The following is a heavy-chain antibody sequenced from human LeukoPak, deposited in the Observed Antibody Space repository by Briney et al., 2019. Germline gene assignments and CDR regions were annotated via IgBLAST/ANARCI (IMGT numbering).Heavy chain of an antibody. J-gene: IGHJ1*01. CDR2: INPNSGGT. Sequence: ASVKVSCKASGYTFSGYYMHWVRQAPVQGLEWMGWINPNSGGTNYAQKFQGRVTMTRDTSISTAYMELSRLRSDDTAVYYCARGYPLSTTAAGTYFQHWGQGTLVTVSS. V-gene: IGHV1-2*02. D-gene: IGHD6-13*01. CDR3: ARGYPLSTTAAGTYFQH. CDR1: GYTFSGYY.